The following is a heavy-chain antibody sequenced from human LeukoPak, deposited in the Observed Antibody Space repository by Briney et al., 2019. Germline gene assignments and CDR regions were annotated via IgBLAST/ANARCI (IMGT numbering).Heavy chain of an antibody. V-gene: IGHV4-38-2*02. CDR2: IYHRGST. J-gene: IGHJ3*02. Sequence: KPSETLSLTCTVSGYSISSGYYWGWIRQPPGKGLEWIGSIYHRGSTYYNPSLKSRVTTSVDTSKNQFSLRLSSVTAADTAVYYCARDLRGSDAFDIWGQGTMVTVSS. CDR3: ARDLRGSDAFDI. CDR1: GYSISSGYY.